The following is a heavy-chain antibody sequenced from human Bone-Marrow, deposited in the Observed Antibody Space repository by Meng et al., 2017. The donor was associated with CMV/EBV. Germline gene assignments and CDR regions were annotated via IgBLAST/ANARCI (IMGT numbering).Heavy chain of an antibody. CDR2: INSDGSTT. CDR3: ARGVYYFDY. D-gene: IGHD2-8*01. CDR1: GFTVSSNY. V-gene: IGHV3-74*01. J-gene: IGHJ4*02. Sequence: GGSLRLSCAASGFTVSSNYMSWVRQAPGKGLVWVSRINSDGSTTRYADSVKGRFTISRDNARNTLYLQMNSLRAEDTTVYYCARGVYYFDYWGQGTLVTVSS.